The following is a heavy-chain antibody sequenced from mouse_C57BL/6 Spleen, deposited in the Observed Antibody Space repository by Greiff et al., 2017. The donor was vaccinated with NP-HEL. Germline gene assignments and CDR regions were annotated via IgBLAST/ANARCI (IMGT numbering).Heavy chain of an antibody. CDR1: GFTFSSYA. D-gene: IGHD1-1*01. Sequence: EVHLVESGGGLVKPGGSLKLSCAASGFTFSSYAMSWVRQTPEKRLEWVATISDGGSYTYYPDNVKGRFTISRDNAKNNLYLQMSHLKSEDTAMYYCARGDYYGSSFFAYWGQGTLVTVSA. J-gene: IGHJ3*01. V-gene: IGHV5-4*01. CDR2: ISDGGSYT. CDR3: ARGDYYGSSFFAY.